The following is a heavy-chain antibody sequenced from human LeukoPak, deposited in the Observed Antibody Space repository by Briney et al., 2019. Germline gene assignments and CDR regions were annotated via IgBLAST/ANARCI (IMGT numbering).Heavy chain of an antibody. CDR3: ARGTYYYGSGDGAIDY. J-gene: IGHJ4*02. D-gene: IGHD3-10*01. V-gene: IGHV4-61*02. CDR2: ISSSGST. CDR1: GDSISSGDYY. Sequence: SETLSLTCTVSGDSISSGDYYWSWIRQPAGKGLEWIGRISSSGSTNYNPSLKSRVTISVDTSKNQFSLKLSSVTAADTAVYYCARGTYYYGSGDGAIDYRGQGTLVTVSS.